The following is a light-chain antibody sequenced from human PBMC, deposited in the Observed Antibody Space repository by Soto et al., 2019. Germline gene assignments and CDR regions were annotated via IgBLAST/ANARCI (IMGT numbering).Light chain of an antibody. J-gene: IGKJ4*01. V-gene: IGKV3D-15*01. CDR2: RTS. CDR1: QSVSSTY. CDR3: PHYVTWPLT. Sequence: EIVISHTQRSLCSTPWENSTRSCRDSQSVSSTYLAWYQQKPGQAPRLLIYRTSTRATGIPDRFSGSRSGAEFTLTISSLQSEDFAVYYCPHYVTWPLTFGGGTMV.